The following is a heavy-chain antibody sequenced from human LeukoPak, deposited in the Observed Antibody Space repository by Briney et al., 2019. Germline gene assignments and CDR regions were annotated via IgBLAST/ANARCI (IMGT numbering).Heavy chain of an antibody. J-gene: IGHJ4*02. Sequence: PGGSLRLSCAASGFSIGTYWMTWARQVPGKGLEWVANINQDGSGKSYVDSVKGRFTISRDNAKNSLYLQMNSLRAEDMALYYCAKDILGNDFWSGYFDYWGQGTLVTVSS. V-gene: IGHV3-7*03. D-gene: IGHD3-3*01. CDR2: INQDGSGK. CDR1: GFSIGTYW. CDR3: AKDILGNDFWSGYFDY.